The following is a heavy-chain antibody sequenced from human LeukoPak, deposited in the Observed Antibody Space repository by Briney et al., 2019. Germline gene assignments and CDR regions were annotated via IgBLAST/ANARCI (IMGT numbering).Heavy chain of an antibody. CDR1: GYTFTNYG. Sequence: ASVKVSCKASGYTFTNYGMNWVRQAPGQGLEWMGWINTNTGNPTYAQGFTGRFVFSLDTSVSTAYLQISSLKAEDTAVYYCARFYYTSEARYLDLWGRGTLVTVSS. J-gene: IGHJ2*01. CDR3: ARFYYTSEARYLDL. CDR2: INTNTGNP. D-gene: IGHD6-19*01. V-gene: IGHV7-4-1*02.